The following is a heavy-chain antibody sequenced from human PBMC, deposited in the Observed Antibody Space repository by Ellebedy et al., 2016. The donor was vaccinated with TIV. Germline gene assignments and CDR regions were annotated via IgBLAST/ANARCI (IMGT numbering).Heavy chain of an antibody. CDR2: ISRGSNII. Sequence: GESLKISCAASGFTFSSYSMHWVRQVPGKGLEWVSYISRGSNIIYYTDSVKGRFTISRDNSKNTLYLQMNSLRTEDTAVYYCTKDRGNYGGAPYNGMDVWGQGTTVTVSS. V-gene: IGHV3-48*01. D-gene: IGHD3-10*01. J-gene: IGHJ6*02. CDR3: TKDRGNYGGAPYNGMDV. CDR1: GFTFSSYS.